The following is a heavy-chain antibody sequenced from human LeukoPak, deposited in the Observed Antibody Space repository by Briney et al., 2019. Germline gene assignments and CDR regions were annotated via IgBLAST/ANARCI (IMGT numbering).Heavy chain of an antibody. D-gene: IGHD1-7*01. CDR2: IYSSDST. CDR3: ARGNWNYPFDY. CDR1: GFTVSSNY. J-gene: IGHJ4*02. Sequence: PGGSLTLSCAASGFTVSSNYMSWVRQAPGKGLEWVSVIYSSDSTYYADSVKGRFTISRDNSKNTLYLQMNSLRAEDTAVYYCARGNWNYPFDYWGQGTLVTVSS. V-gene: IGHV3-53*01.